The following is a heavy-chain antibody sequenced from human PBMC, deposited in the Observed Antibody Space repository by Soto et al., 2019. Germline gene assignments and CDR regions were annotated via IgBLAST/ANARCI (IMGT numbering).Heavy chain of an antibody. Sequence: EVQLLESGGGLVQPGGSLRLSCTASGFTFSSHAMTWVRQAPGKGLEWVSGLSDSGDSIYYADSVKGRFTISRDNYMNTLYLQMNTLRAEDTAIYYCAKVSSSWYAGFFDLWGQGTLVTVSS. CDR1: GFTFSSHA. J-gene: IGHJ4*02. D-gene: IGHD6-13*01. CDR3: AKVSSSWYAGFFDL. CDR2: LSDSGDSI. V-gene: IGHV3-23*01.